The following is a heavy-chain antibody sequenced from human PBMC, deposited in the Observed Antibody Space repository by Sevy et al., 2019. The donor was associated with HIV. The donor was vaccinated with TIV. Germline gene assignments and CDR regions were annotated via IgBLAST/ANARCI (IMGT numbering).Heavy chain of an antibody. CDR2: ISSSSSYI. V-gene: IGHV3-21*01. CDR1: GFTFSSYS. J-gene: IGHJ4*02. D-gene: IGHD4-17*01. CDR3: ARDRGYGDYGGEFDY. Sequence: GGSLRLSCAAPGFTFSSYSMNWVRQAPGKGLEWVSSISSSSSYIYYADSVKGRFTISRDNAKNSRYLQMYSLRAEDTAVYYCARDRGYGDYGGEFDYWGQGTLVTVSS.